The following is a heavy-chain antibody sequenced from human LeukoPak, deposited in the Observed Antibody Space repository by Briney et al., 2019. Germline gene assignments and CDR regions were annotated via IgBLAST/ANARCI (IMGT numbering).Heavy chain of an antibody. CDR3: VKIAPDLP. V-gene: IGHV3-23*01. CDR2: ISDNGGSI. J-gene: IGHJ5*02. Sequence: GGSLRLSCAASGFTVSSYAMTWVRQAPGKGLEWVSAISDNGGSIFYADSVKGRFTMSRDNSKNSLYLQMNSLRAGDTTVYYCVKIAPDLPWGQGTLVTVS. CDR1: GFTVSSYA. D-gene: IGHD2-21*01.